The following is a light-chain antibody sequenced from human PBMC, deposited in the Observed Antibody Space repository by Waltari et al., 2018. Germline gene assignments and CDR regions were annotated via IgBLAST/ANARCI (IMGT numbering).Light chain of an antibody. CDR1: SSHIGGYNY. CDR3: SSYIDSSTLEL. Sequence: QSALTQPASVSGSPGQSITISCTGTSSHIGGYNYVSWYQQVPGKAPKLIIYDVSNRPSGVSSRFSGSKSGNTASLTISGLQAEDEANYYCSSYIDSSTLELFGGGTSLTVL. CDR2: DVS. V-gene: IGLV2-14*03. J-gene: IGLJ2*01.